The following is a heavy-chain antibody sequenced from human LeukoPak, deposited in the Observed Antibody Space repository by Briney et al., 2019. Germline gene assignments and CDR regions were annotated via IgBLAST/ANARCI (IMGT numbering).Heavy chain of an antibody. D-gene: IGHD3-22*01. J-gene: IGHJ3*02. CDR1: GGSISNYH. Sequence: SETLSLTCTVSGGSISNYHWGWIRQPPGKGLEWIGYIFYSGSTNDNPSLKSRVTISVDTSKNQFSLRLSPVTAADTAVYYCARARNYYDNSGYYYEGDAFDIWGQGTMVTVSS. V-gene: IGHV4-59*01. CDR3: ARARNYYDNSGYYYEGDAFDI. CDR2: IFYSGST.